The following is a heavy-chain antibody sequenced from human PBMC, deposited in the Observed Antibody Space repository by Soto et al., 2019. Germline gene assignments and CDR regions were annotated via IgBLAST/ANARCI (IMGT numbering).Heavy chain of an antibody. Sequence: GASVKVSCKASGGTFSSYTISWVRQAPGQGLEWMGRIIPILGIANYAQKFQGRVTITADKSTSTAYMELSSLRSGDTAVYYCARVTSGYDRPGTYYYYGMDVWGQGTTVTVSS. V-gene: IGHV1-69*02. CDR1: GGTFSSYT. J-gene: IGHJ6*02. CDR2: IIPILGIA. CDR3: ARVTSGYDRPGTYYYYGMDV. D-gene: IGHD5-12*01.